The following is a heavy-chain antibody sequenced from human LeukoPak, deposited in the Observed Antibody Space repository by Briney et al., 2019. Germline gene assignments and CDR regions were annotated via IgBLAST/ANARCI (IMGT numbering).Heavy chain of an antibody. CDR1: GGSINNRNYY. D-gene: IGHD1-14*01. J-gene: IGHJ4*02. CDR3: ARLPVYFGKGYFDS. Sequence: SETLSLTCSVSGGSINNRNYYWGWVRQPPGKELEWIGHIYFGGSTFYNPSLKSRLTMSIDTSKDQFSLNTNSVAAADTAVYYCARLPVYFGKGYFDSWGRGTLVTVSS. CDR2: IYFGGST. V-gene: IGHV4-39*01.